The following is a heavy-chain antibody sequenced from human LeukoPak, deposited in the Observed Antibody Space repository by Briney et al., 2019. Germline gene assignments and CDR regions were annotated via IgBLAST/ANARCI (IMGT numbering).Heavy chain of an antibody. D-gene: IGHD3-3*01. CDR1: GFSITNYG. CDR2: ISASGSST. V-gene: IGHV3-23*01. J-gene: IGHJ4*02. Sequence: PGGSLRLSCAASGFSITNYGMSWVRQAPGKELEWVSFISASGSSTHYADSVKGRFTISRDNSKNTVHLQINSLRAEDTATYYCAKGAQYDFWSGYTIEYFDVWGQGTLVSVSS. CDR3: AKGAQYDFWSGYTIEYFDV.